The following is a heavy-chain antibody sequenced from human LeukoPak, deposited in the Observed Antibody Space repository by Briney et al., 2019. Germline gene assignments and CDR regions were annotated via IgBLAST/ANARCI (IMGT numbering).Heavy chain of an antibody. V-gene: IGHV3-23*01. CDR2: ISGSGGST. CDR3: AKAGSLAGPFDY. CDR1: GFTFSSYE. D-gene: IGHD2-15*01. Sequence: GGSLRLSCAASGFTFSSYEMNWVRQAPGKGLEWVSAISGSGGSTYYADSVKGRFTISRDNSKNTLYLQMNSLRAEDTAVYYCAKAGSLAGPFDYWGQGTLVTVSS. J-gene: IGHJ4*02.